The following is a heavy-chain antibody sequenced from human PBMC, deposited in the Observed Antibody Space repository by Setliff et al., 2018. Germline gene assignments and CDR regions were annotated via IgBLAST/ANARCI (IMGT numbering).Heavy chain of an antibody. V-gene: IGHV4-39*01. D-gene: IGHD3-10*01. CDR3: ARQAGLRGYYGSNSLYYFDF. CDR2: IYYSSST. CDR1: GGSISSGNYY. Sequence: PSETLSLTCRVSGGSISSGNYYWGLIRQPPGKGLEWVATIYYSSSTYSNPSLKSRLIISVDAPDNQFSVKLSSVTAADTAVYYCARQAGLRGYYGSNSLYYFDFWGRGTLVTVSS. J-gene: IGHJ4*01.